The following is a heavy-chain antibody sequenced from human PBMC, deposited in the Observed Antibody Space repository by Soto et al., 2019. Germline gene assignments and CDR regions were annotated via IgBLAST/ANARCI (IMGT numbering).Heavy chain of an antibody. V-gene: IGHV2-5*01. CDR2: IYWNDDK. D-gene: IGHD6-6*01. Sequence: QITLKESGPTLVKPTQTLTLTCTFSGFSLSTSGVGVGWIRQPPGKALEWLALIYWNDDKRYSPSLKSRLTITKDTSKHQVVLTMTNMDPVDTATYYCAHIFRIAGRNPYYFDYWGQGTLVTVSS. CDR1: GFSLSTSGVG. J-gene: IGHJ4*02. CDR3: AHIFRIAGRNPYYFDY.